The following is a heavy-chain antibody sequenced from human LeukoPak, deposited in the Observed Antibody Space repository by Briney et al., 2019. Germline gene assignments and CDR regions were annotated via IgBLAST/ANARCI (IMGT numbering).Heavy chain of an antibody. CDR2: ISGSGGNT. CDR3: ATLDWSTTPVIND. V-gene: IGHV3-23*01. J-gene: IGHJ4*02. CDR1: GFTFSSYA. D-gene: IGHD3-9*01. Sequence: GGSLRLSCAASGFTFSSYAMSWVRQAPGKGLEWVSAISGSGGNTYYADSVKGRFTISRDNAKNSLYLQMNSLRAEDTAVYYCATLDWSTTPVINDWGQGTLVTVSS.